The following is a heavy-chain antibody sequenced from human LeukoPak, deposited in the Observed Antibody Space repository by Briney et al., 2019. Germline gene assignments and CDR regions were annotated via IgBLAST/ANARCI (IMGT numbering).Heavy chain of an antibody. CDR3: ARGDYFDDSASPVDY. V-gene: IGHV3-48*01. CDR2: ISSSSGTI. J-gene: IGHJ4*02. CDR1: GFTFSSYS. D-gene: IGHD2/OR15-2a*01. Sequence: PGGSLRLSCAASGFTFSSYSMNWVRQAPGKGLEWVSYISSSSGTILYADSVKGRFTISRDSAKNSLYLQMNSLRAEDTAVYYCARGDYFDDSASPVDYWGQGTPVTVSS.